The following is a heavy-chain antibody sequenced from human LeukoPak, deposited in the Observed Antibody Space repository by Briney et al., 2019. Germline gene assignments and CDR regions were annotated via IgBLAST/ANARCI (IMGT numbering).Heavy chain of an antibody. J-gene: IGHJ3*02. D-gene: IGHD6-13*01. V-gene: IGHV4-30-2*01. CDR2: IYHSGST. CDR3: ARDCSSSCPEADDAFDI. CDR1: GGSISSGGYY. Sequence: PSETLSLTCTVSGGSISSGGYYWSWIRQPPGKGLEWIGYIYHSGSTYYNPSLKSRVTISVDRSKNQFSLKLSSVTAADTAVYYCARDCSSSCPEADDAFDIWGQGIMVTVSS.